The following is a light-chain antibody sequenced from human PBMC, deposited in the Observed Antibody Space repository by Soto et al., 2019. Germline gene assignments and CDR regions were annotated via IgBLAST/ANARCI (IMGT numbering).Light chain of an antibody. J-gene: IGKJ1*01. CDR3: MQALQTPWT. CDR2: LGS. V-gene: IGKV2-28*01. CDR1: QSLLHSNGYNY. Sequence: DIVMTQSPRSLPATPGEPASISCRSSQSLLHSNGYNYLDWYLQKPGQSPQLLIYLGSNRASGVPDRFSGSGSGTDFTLKISRVEAEDVGVYYCMQALQTPWTFGQGTKVDIK.